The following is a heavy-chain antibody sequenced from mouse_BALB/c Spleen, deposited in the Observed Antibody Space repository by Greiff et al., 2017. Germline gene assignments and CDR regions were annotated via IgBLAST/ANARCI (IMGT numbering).Heavy chain of an antibody. CDR2: ISSGSSTI. V-gene: IGHV5-17*02. D-gene: IGHD2-4*01. CDR1: GFTFSSFG. CDR3: ARHYDYYYAMDY. Sequence: EVKLVESGGGLVQPGGSRKLSCAASGFTFSSFGMHWVRQAPEKGLEWVAYISSGSSTIYYADTVKGRFTISRDNPKNTLYLQMSSLKSEDTAMYYCARHYDYYYAMDYWGQGTSVTVSS. J-gene: IGHJ4*01.